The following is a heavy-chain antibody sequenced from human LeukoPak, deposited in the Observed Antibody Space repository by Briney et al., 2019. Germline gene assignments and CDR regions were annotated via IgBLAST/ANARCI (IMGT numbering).Heavy chain of an antibody. CDR2: ISGSGGST. J-gene: IGHJ6*03. D-gene: IGHD6-6*01. V-gene: IGHV3-23*01. CDR3: AKDQVWYSSSSIYYYYMDV. Sequence: GGSLRLSCAASGFTFSSYAMSWVRQAPGKGLEWVSAISGSGGSTYYADSVKGRFTISRDNSKNTLYLQMNSLRAEDTAVYYCAKDQVWYSSSSIYYYYMDVWGKGTTVTVSS. CDR1: GFTFSSYA.